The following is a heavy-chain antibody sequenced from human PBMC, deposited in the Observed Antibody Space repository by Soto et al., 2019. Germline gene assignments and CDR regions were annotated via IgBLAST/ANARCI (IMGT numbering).Heavy chain of an antibody. V-gene: IGHV3-7*01. D-gene: IGHD3-22*01. CDR2: IKQDGSEK. Sequence: GSLRLSCAASGFTFSSYWMSWVRQAPGKGLEWVANIKQDGSEKYYVDSVKGRFTISRDNAKNSLYLQMNSLRAEDTAVYYCARLVVVITSDWFDPSGQGTIATVYS. J-gene: IGHJ5*02. CDR3: ARLVVVITSDWFDP. CDR1: GFTFSSYW.